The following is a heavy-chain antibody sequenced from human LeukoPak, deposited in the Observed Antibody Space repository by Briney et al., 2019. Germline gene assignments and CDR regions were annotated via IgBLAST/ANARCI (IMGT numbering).Heavy chain of an antibody. V-gene: IGHV1-69*05. CDR1: GGTFSSYA. J-gene: IGHJ1*01. D-gene: IGHD2-8*01. CDR3: ARAPPHCTNGVCYRGGYLQH. CDR2: IIPIFGTA. Sequence: SVKVSCKASGGTFSSYAISWVRQAPGQGLEWMGGIIPIFGTANYAQKFQGRVTITTDESTSTAYMELSSLRSEDTAVYYCARAPPHCTNGVCYRGGYLQHWGQGTLVTVSS.